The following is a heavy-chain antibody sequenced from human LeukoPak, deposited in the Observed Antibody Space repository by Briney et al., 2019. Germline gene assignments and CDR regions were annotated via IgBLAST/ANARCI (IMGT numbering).Heavy chain of an antibody. CDR2: MSQTGST. D-gene: IGHD3-3*01. J-gene: IGHJ4*02. V-gene: IGHV4-30-2*01. Sequence: SQTLSLTCTVSGGSISSGGYYWTWIRQPPGKGLEWIGCMSQTGSTCYNPSLKSRVTISVDTSKNQFSLKLSSVTAADTAVYYCARDFWSGYSPSFDYWGQGTLVTVSS. CDR3: ARDFWSGYSPSFDY. CDR1: GGSISSGGYY.